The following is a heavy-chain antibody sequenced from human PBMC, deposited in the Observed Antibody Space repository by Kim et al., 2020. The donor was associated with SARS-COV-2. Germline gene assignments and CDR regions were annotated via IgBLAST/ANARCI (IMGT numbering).Heavy chain of an antibody. CDR2: ISSSGRYI. Sequence: GGSLRLSCVISGFILSDYGMNWVRQAPGRGLEWVAFISSSGRYIYYADSARGRFSISRDNTQMAVYLQLDSLTGEDTGLYYCARDADKGRVAAGHFQYWGEGTLVAFSS. CDR1: GFILSDYG. J-gene: IGHJ1*01. V-gene: IGHV3-21*01. D-gene: IGHD6-13*01. CDR3: ARDADKGRVAAGHFQY.